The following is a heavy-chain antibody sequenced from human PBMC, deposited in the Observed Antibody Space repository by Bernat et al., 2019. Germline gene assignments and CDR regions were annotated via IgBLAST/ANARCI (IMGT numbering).Heavy chain of an antibody. CDR3: TRTILRYFDWFLSFDY. V-gene: IGHV3-49*04. CDR2: IRSKAYGGTT. Sequence: EVQLVESGGGLVKPGGSLRLSCAASGFTFGDYAMSWVRQAPGKGLEWVGFIRSKAYGGTTEYAASVKGRFTISRDDSKSIAYLQMNSLKTEDTAVYYCTRTILRYFDWFLSFDYWGQGTLVTVSS. CDR1: GFTFGDYA. D-gene: IGHD3-9*01. J-gene: IGHJ4*02.